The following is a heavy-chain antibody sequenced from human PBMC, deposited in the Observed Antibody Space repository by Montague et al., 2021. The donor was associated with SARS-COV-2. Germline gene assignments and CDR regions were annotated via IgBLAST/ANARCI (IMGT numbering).Heavy chain of an antibody. V-gene: IGHV4-4*09. J-gene: IGHJ2*01. D-gene: IGHD3-22*01. CDR1: GGSINDHY. CDR3: ARRGYYDSAGYHWHLDL. Sequence: SETLSLTCTVSGGSINDHYRSWIRQSPGKGLEWIGYISSNGKTNXNPSLKSRVTLSADASRNEFSLKLDSMTAADTAVYFCARRGYYDSAGYHWHLDLWGRGMLVTVSS. CDR2: ISSNGKT.